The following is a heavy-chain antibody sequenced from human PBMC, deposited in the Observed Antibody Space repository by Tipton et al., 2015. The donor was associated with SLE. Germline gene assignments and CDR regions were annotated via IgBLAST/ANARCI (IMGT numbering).Heavy chain of an antibody. J-gene: IGHJ5*02. CDR3: ARGSPFMEWERNWFDP. Sequence: TLSLTCTVSGGSVSSDAYYWTWIRQPPGKGLEWIGSFHYGGSTDYNPSLNSRVTISVDTSKNQFSLKVNSVTAADTAVYYCARGSPFMEWERNWFDPWGQGTLVTVSS. CDR2: FHYGGST. CDR1: GGSVSSDAYY. V-gene: IGHV4-61*08. D-gene: IGHD3-3*01.